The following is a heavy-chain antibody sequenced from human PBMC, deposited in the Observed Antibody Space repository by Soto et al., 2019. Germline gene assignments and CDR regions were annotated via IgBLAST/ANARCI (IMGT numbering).Heavy chain of an antibody. CDR2: IYHSGAT. Sequence: QVQLQESGPGLVKPSQTLSLTCTVSGGSIRSADYYWSWIRQSPGKGLEWIGYIYHSGATYYNPSPQSRLTMSIDTSKSQFSLGLTSVTAADTAVYYCARDDKGYGDVDCWGQGALVIVSS. J-gene: IGHJ4*02. CDR3: ARDDKGYGDVDC. D-gene: IGHD4-17*01. V-gene: IGHV4-30-4*01. CDR1: GGSIRSADYY.